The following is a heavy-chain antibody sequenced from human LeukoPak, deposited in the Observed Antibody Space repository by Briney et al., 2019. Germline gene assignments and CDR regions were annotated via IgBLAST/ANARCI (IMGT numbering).Heavy chain of an antibody. Sequence: PSETLSLTCTVSGGSIKGYYWSWIRQPPGEGLEWLGYIYDSGNTNYNPSLKSRVTISVDTSKNQISLKLNSVTAADTAVYYCARHELAHFDYWGQGTLVTVSS. CDR1: GGSIKGYY. CDR2: IYDSGNT. J-gene: IGHJ4*02. CDR3: ARHELAHFDY. V-gene: IGHV4-59*08. D-gene: IGHD6-13*01.